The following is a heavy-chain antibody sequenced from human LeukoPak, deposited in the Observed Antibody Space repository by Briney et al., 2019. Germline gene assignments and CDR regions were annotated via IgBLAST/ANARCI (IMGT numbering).Heavy chain of an antibody. V-gene: IGHV3-30-3*01. Sequence: GSLRLSCAASGFSLSGYGMHWVRQAPGKGLEWVAVISYDGSKKYYADSVKGRFTISRDNSKNTQYLEMNSLKAEDTAVYYCARVRAPHYHDYWGQGTLVTVSS. J-gene: IGHJ4*02. CDR2: ISYDGSKK. CDR3: ARVRAPHYHDY. CDR1: GFSLSGYG.